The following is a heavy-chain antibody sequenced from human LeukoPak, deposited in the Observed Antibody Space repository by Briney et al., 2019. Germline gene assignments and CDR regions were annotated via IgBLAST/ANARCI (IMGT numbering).Heavy chain of an antibody. CDR2: ISYDGSNK. CDR3: ARGHYYGSGSTLFDY. J-gene: IGHJ4*02. Sequence: GRSLRLSCAASGFTFSSYAMHWVRQAPGKGLEWVAVISYDGSNKYYADSVKGRFTISRDNSKSTLYLQMNSLRAEDTAVYYCARGHYYGSGSTLFDYWGQGTLVTVSS. D-gene: IGHD3-10*01. V-gene: IGHV3-30-3*01. CDR1: GFTFSSYA.